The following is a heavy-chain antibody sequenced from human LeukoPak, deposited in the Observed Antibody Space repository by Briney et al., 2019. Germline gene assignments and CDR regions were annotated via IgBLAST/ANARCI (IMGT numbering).Heavy chain of an antibody. CDR3: ARDPTITGPHDAFDI. D-gene: IGHD1-20*01. Sequence: SVKVTCKASGGTFSSYAISWVRQAPGQGLEWMGGIIPIFGTANYAQKFQGRVTITPDESTSTAYMELSSLRSEDTAVYYCARDPTITGPHDAFDIWGQGTMVTVSA. J-gene: IGHJ3*02. CDR1: GGTFSSYA. CDR2: IIPIFGTA. V-gene: IGHV1-69*13.